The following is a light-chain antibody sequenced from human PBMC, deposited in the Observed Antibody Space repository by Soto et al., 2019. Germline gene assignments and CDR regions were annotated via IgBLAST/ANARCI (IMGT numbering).Light chain of an antibody. CDR2: DAS. J-gene: IGKJ1*01. CDR3: QQLNNYPRT. Sequence: DIHMTHSPSTLSASVVYRVTITCLSGQNIERYMAWYQQKPGRAPSLIIYDASTLERGVPSRFSGSGSGTEFTLTITSLQPEDFATYYCQQLNNYPRTFGQGTKVDIK. V-gene: IGKV1-5*01. CDR1: QNIERY.